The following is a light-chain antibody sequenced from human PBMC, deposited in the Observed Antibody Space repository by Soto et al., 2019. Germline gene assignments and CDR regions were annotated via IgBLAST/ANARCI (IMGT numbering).Light chain of an antibody. CDR1: QTTSGKY. Sequence: ENVLTQSPGTLSLSPGESATLSCRTSQTTSGKYFAWYQQRPGLAPRLLIYGASNRSTGIPDRFSGSGSGTDFTLTFSRLEPEDFAVYYCLPYGSSGTFGQVAKVAI. CDR2: GAS. CDR3: LPYGSSGT. V-gene: IGKV3-20*01. J-gene: IGKJ1*01.